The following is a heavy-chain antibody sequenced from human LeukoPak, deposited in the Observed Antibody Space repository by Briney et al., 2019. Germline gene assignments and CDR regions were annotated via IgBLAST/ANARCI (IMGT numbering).Heavy chain of an antibody. J-gene: IGHJ4*02. Sequence: GGALRLSCAASVFTFSNYAMTWVRQAPGKGLEWVSTICGGGGGTSYADSVRGRFTISRDNSKNPLYLQMSSLGAEDTAEYYCAGGGWSSFFDYWGQGTLVTVSS. D-gene: IGHD6-19*01. CDR1: VFTFSNYA. CDR3: AGGGWSSFFDY. V-gene: IGHV3-23*01. CDR2: ICGGGGGT.